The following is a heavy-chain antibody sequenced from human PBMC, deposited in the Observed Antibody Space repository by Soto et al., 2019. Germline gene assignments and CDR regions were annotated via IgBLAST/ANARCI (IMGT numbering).Heavy chain of an antibody. CDR2: IKKDGSEK. CDR3: AREKRANGYFDY. J-gene: IGHJ4*02. Sequence: EVQLVESGGGVVQPGGSLRLSCAASGFAFSAYYMTWVSQAPGKGLEWVANIKKDGSEKYYAGSVNGRFIISRDDAKNLLFLQMNSLRVEDTAVYYCAREKRANGYFDYWGQGTPVTVSA. V-gene: IGHV3-7*01. CDR1: GFAFSAYY. D-gene: IGHD6-25*01.